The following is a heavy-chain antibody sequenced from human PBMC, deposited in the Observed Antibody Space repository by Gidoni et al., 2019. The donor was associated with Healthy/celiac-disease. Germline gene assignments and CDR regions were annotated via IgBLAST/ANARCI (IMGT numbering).Heavy chain of an antibody. J-gene: IGHJ3*02. CDR2: ISYDGSNK. Sequence: QVQLVESGGGVVEPGRSLSLSCAASGFTFSSYGMDWVRQAPGKGLEWVAVISYDGSNKYYADSVKGRFTISRDNSKNTLYLQMNSLRAEDTAVYYCARDIRFLEWLSLRGAFDIWGQGTMVTVSS. CDR3: ARDIRFLEWLSLRGAFDI. CDR1: GFTFSSYG. V-gene: IGHV3-30*03. D-gene: IGHD3-3*01.